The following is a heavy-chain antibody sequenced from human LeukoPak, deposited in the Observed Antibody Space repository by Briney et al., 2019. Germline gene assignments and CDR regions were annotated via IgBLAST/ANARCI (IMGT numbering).Heavy chain of an antibody. CDR2: ISSSGGTI. CDR3: ARDRGYYDSSDYADY. D-gene: IGHD3-22*01. J-gene: IGHJ4*02. CDR1: GFTFSSYS. V-gene: IGHV3-48*04. Sequence: GGSLRLSCAASGFTFSSYSMNWVRQAPGKGLEWVSYISSSGGTIYYADSVKGRFTISRDNAKNSLYLQMNSLRAEDTAVYYCARDRGYYDSSDYADYWGQGTLVTVSS.